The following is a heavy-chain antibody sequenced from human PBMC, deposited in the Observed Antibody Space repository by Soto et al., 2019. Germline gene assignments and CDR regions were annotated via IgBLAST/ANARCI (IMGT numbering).Heavy chain of an antibody. V-gene: IGHV1-18*01. CDR1: GYTFTSYG. J-gene: IGHJ6*03. D-gene: IGHD3-10*01. Sequence: ASVKVSCKASGYTFTSYGISWVRQAPGQGLEWMGWISAYNGNTNYAQKLQGRVTMTTDTSTSTAYMELRSLRSDDTAVYYCATYSAMVRGTYYYYMDFWGKGSTVTVSS. CDR2: ISAYNGNT. CDR3: ATYSAMVRGTYYYYMDF.